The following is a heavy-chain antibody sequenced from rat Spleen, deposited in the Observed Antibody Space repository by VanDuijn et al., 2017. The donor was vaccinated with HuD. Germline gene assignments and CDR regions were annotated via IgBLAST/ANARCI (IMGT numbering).Heavy chain of an antibody. CDR3: ARSGYSGDGY. Sequence: QVQLKESGPGLVQPSETLSLTCTVSGFSLTSYSVSWVRQPSGKGPEWMGRIWYDGDTAYNSALKSRLSISRDTSKSQVFLKMNSLQTEDTAMYFCARSGYSGDGYWGQGVMVTVSS. CDR1: GFSLTSYS. D-gene: IGHD1-1*01. J-gene: IGHJ2*01. V-gene: IGHV2-16*01. CDR2: IWYDGDT.